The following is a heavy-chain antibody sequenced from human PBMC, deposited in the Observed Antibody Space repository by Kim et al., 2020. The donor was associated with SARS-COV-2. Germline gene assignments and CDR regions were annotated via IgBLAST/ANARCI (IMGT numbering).Heavy chain of an antibody. CDR3: ARGRLATIFGVVTQFDY. CDR2: IYYSGST. D-gene: IGHD3-3*01. J-gene: IGHJ4*01. V-gene: IGHV4-59*01. CDR1: GGSIISYY. Sequence: SETLSLTCTVSGGSIISYYWSWIRQPPGKGLEWIGYIYYSGSTNYNPSLKSRVTISVDTSKNQFSLKLSSVTAADTAVYYCARGRLATIFGVVTQFDYWGQGALVTVSS.